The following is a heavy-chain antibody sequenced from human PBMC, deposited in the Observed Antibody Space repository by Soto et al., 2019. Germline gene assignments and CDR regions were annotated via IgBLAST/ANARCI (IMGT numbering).Heavy chain of an antibody. CDR3: ARLPNDYGDETVVNLFAP. V-gene: IGHV1-69*01. CDR2: IIPIFGTT. CDR1: GGTFSSHA. Sequence: QVQLVQSGAEVKKPGSSVKVSCKTSGGTFSSHAISWVRQAPGQGLEWMGGIIPIFGTTNYAQRFQGRATITADESTRTAYLELTSLRSEDTAVYYCARLPNDYGDETVVNLFAPCGQGTLVTVSS. D-gene: IGHD4-17*01. J-gene: IGHJ5*02.